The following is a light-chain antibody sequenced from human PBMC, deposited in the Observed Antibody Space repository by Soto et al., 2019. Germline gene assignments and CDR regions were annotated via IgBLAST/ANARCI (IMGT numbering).Light chain of an antibody. Sequence: EIVMTQSPGTLSLSPGERATISCRASQVIGSKYLAWYHQKSGQAPRLLIYGTSSRATGIPDRFSGSGSGTDFTLTISRLEPEDFGVYYCQQFGSSLPLTFGQGTKLEIK. CDR1: QVIGSKY. J-gene: IGKJ2*01. CDR3: QQFGSSLPLT. V-gene: IGKV3-20*01. CDR2: GTS.